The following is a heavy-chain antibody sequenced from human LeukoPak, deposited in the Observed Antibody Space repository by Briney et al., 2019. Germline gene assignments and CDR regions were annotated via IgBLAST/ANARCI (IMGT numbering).Heavy chain of an antibody. D-gene: IGHD3-22*01. CDR2: LNWNGGST. CDR3: ARRTFYYDSRGYRYFFDY. CDR1: GFTFDDYG. Sequence: GGSLRLSCAASGFTFDDYGMSWVRQAPGKGLEWASGLNWNGGSTGYADSVKGRFTISRDNAKNSLYLQMNSLRAEDTALYYCARRTFYYDSRGYRYFFDYWGQGTLVTVSS. V-gene: IGHV3-20*04. J-gene: IGHJ4*02.